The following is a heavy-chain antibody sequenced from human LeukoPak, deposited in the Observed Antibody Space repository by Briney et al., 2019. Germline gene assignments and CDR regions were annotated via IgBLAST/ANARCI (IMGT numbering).Heavy chain of an antibody. J-gene: IGHJ4*02. CDR3: VRDLILVWTPGDDFDF. V-gene: IGHV3-74*01. D-gene: IGHD3-16*01. CDR2: INEDATTI. Sequence: GGSLRLSCAASGFAFSAYWMHWVRQAPGKGLEWVSRINEDATTITYADSVKGRFIIFRDNSKKSLYLQMNNLRAEDTAVYYCVRDLILVWTPGDDFDFWGQGTLVIVSS. CDR1: GFAFSAYW.